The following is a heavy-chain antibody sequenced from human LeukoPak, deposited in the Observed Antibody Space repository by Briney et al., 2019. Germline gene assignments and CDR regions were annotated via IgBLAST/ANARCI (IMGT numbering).Heavy chain of an antibody. D-gene: IGHD3-16*02. V-gene: IGHV3-23*01. Sequence: GGSLRLSCVASGFTFSSYGMSWVRQAPGKGLEWVSAISGSGGSTYYADSVKGRFTISRDNSKNTLYLQMNSLRAEDTAVYYCAKEWDDYVWGSYRYISPYFDYWGQGTLVTVSS. J-gene: IGHJ4*02. CDR2: ISGSGGST. CDR1: GFTFSSYG. CDR3: AKEWDDYVWGSYRYISPYFDY.